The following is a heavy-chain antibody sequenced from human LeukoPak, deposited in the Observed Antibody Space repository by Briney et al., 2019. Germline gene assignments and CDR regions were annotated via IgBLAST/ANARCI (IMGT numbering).Heavy chain of an antibody. CDR3: ARDDGGQGDY. CDR2: SRNKANSYIT. V-gene: IGHV3-72*01. Sequence: PGGSLRLSCAASGFTFSDHYMDWVRQAPGKGLEWVGRSRNKANSYITQYAAFVQGRFTISRDDSKNSLYLQINSLKTEDTAVYYCARDDGGQGDYWGQGTLVTVSP. D-gene: IGHD2-15*01. CDR1: GFTFSDHY. J-gene: IGHJ4*02.